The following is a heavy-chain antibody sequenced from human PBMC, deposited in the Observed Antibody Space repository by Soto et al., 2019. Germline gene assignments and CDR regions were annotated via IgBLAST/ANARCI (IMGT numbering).Heavy chain of an antibody. CDR3: ARGIGLRYFDWPFEY. CDR2: IIPMFGTT. J-gene: IGHJ4*02. D-gene: IGHD3-9*01. Sequence: QVQLVQSGAEVKKPGSSVKVSCKASGGTFTNYTISWVRQAPGQGLEWMGGIIPMFGTTNHAQKFQGRVTINANKSTTTAHMELSSLRSEDTAVYYCARGIGLRYFDWPFEYWGQGTLVTGSS. V-gene: IGHV1-69*06. CDR1: GGTFTNYT.